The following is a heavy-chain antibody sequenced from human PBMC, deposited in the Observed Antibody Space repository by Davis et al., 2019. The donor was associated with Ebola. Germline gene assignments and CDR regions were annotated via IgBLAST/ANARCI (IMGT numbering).Heavy chain of an antibody. CDR3: ARPSITGTADAFDI. D-gene: IGHD1-20*01. J-gene: IGHJ3*02. CDR1: GYSFNYYW. V-gene: IGHV5-51*01. Sequence: GESLKISCKASGYSFNYYWIAWVRQMPGKGLEWMGIIYPGDSDTRYSPSFQGQVTISADKSISTAYLQWSSLKASDTAMYYCARPSITGTADAFDIWGQGTMVTVSS. CDR2: IYPGDSDT.